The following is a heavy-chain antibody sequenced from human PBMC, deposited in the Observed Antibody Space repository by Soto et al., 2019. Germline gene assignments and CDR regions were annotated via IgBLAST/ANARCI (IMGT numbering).Heavy chain of an antibody. J-gene: IGHJ4*01. Sequence: GGSLRLSCAVSGLSVTNNYMSWVRQRPGKGLEGVLFFYNGRSTYYATCVEGRFTISRYDSRNTIYFQMYRLRAGDTAVYYCVASSSSYYFQYWGHGTLVTVSS. CDR2: FYNGRST. V-gene: IGHV3-53*04. CDR3: VASSSSYYFQY. CDR1: GLSVTNNY.